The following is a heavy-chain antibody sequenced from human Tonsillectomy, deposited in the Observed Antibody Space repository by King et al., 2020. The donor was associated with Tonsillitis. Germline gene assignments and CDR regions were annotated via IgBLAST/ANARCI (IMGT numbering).Heavy chain of an antibody. D-gene: IGHD5-12*01. J-gene: IGHJ6*03. V-gene: IGHV4-59*01. CDR2: IYYSGIT. Sequence: QLQESGPGLVKPSETLSLTCTVSGGSISNYYWSWIRQTPGKGLEWIGYIYYSGITNDNPSFKSRVTISLDTSKNQFSLNLSSVTAADTAVYYCARVKVATILNYYFYMDVWGKGTTVTVSS. CDR3: ARVKVATILNYYFYMDV. CDR1: GGSISNYY.